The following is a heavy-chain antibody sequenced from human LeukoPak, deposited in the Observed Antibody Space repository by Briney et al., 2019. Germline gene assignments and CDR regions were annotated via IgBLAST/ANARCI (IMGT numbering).Heavy chain of an antibody. CDR3: ARDSTGYWYFDL. J-gene: IGHJ2*01. D-gene: IGHD3-3*02. CDR2: ISYDGSNK. CDR1: GFTFSSYA. Sequence: GGSLRLSCAASGFTFSSYAMHWVRQAPGKGLEWVAVISYDGSNKYYADSVKGRFTISRDNSKNTLYLQMNSLRAEDTAVYYCARDSTGYWYFDLWGRRTLVSVSS. V-gene: IGHV3-30*14.